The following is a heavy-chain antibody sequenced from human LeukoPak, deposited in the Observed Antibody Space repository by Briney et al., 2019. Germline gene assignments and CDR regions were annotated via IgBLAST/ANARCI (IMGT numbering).Heavy chain of an antibody. J-gene: IGHJ6*03. Sequence: ASVKVSCKASGYTFTGYYRHWVGQAPGQGRDGVGWINPNSGGTNYAQKFQGRVTMTSDRSISTAYMELSRLRADDAAGYYCSRDIKSTTGTLGFYYYYIDVWRKGTTVSLSS. CDR2: INPNSGGT. CDR1: GYTFTGYY. V-gene: IGHV1-2*02. CDR3: SRDIKSTTGTLGFYYYYIDV. D-gene: IGHD1-1*01.